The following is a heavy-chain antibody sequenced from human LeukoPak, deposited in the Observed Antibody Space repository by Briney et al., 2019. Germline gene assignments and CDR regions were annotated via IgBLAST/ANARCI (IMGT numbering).Heavy chain of an antibody. CDR2: INSDGSST. Sequence: PGGSLRLSCAASGFTFSSYWMHWVRQAPGKGLVWVSRINSDGSSTSYADSVKGRFTISRDNAKSTLYLQMNSLRAEDTAVYYCAREGDDYGDFDYWGQGTLVTVSS. D-gene: IGHD4-17*01. J-gene: IGHJ4*02. V-gene: IGHV3-74*01. CDR3: AREGDDYGDFDY. CDR1: GFTFSSYW.